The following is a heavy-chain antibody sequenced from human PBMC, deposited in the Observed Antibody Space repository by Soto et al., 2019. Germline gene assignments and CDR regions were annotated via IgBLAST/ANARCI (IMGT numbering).Heavy chain of an antibody. CDR2: IYHSGST. D-gene: IGHD3-3*01. CDR1: GYSISSGYY. Sequence: SETLSLTCAVSGYSISSGYYWGWIRQPPGKGLEWIGSIYHSGSTYYNPSLKSRVTISVDTSKNQFSLKLSSVTAADTAVYYCPRDGITIFAVAPFDYWGQGTLGTVPS. CDR3: PRDGITIFAVAPFDY. J-gene: IGHJ4*02. V-gene: IGHV4-38-2*02.